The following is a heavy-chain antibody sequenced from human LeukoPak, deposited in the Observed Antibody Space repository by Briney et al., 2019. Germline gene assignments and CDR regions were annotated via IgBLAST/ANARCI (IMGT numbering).Heavy chain of an antibody. CDR2: IYYSGST. Sequence: SETLSLTCSVAGGSISSYYWSWIRQPPGKGLEWIGYIYYSGSTNYNPSLKSRVTISVDASKNQFSLKLSSVTAADTAVYYCARVRGYSFDPWGQGTLVTVSS. CDR1: GGSISSYY. D-gene: IGHD5-18*01. J-gene: IGHJ5*02. CDR3: ARVRGYSFDP. V-gene: IGHV4-59*01.